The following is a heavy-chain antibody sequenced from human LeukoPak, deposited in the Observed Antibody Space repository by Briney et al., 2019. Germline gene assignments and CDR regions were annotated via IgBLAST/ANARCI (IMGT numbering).Heavy chain of an antibody. CDR2: IYSGGST. V-gene: IGHV3-53*05. J-gene: IGHJ4*02. D-gene: IGHD1-26*01. Sequence: PGGSLRLSCAASGFTVSSNHMSWVRQAPGKGLEWVSVIYSGGSTYYADSVKGRFTISRDNSKNSLYLQMNSLRAEDTALYYCAKDRYSGSYLFDYWGQGTLVTVSS. CDR3: AKDRYSGSYLFDY. CDR1: GFTVSSNH.